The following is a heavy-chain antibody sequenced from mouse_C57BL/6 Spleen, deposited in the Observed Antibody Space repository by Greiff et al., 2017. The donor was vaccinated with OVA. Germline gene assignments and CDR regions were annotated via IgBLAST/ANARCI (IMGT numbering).Heavy chain of an antibody. CDR1: GYTFTSYW. Sequence: VQLQQPGAELVRPGSSVKLSCKASGYTFTSYWMHWVKQRPIQGLEWIGNIDPSDSETHYNQKFKDKATLTVDKSSSTAYMQLSSLTSEDSAVYYCARDGYYGSSFFDYWGKGTTLTVSS. CDR3: ARDGYYGSSFFDY. J-gene: IGHJ2*01. V-gene: IGHV1-52*01. D-gene: IGHD1-1*01. CDR2: IDPSDSET.